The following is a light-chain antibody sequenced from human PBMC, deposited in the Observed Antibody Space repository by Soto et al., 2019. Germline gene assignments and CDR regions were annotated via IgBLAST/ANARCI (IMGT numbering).Light chain of an antibody. CDR2: GAS. CDR3: QQYGSSLFT. CDR1: QSVSSTY. J-gene: IGKJ3*01. V-gene: IGKV3-20*01. Sequence: DIVLTQSPGTLSLSPGERATLSCRASQSVSSTYLAWYQQKPGQAPRLLIYGASSRATGIPDRFSGSGSGTDFTLTISRLEPEDFAVYYCQQYGSSLFTFGPGTKVAIK.